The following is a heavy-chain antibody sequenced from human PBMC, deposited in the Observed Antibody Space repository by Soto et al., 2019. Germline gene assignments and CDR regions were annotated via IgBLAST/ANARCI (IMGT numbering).Heavy chain of an antibody. J-gene: IGHJ4*02. D-gene: IGHD1-26*01. CDR1: GYTXTGHY. Sequence: GXSXKVSFKATGYTXTGHYINLVRQAPEQGPEWSGEIVPESGATRYAEKFQGRVTMTLDTSITTVYMELKNLSPDDTAVYYCGRGRSGQIVVFYWGQGTPGTVS. CDR3: GRGRSGQIVVFY. CDR2: IVPESGAT. V-gene: IGHV1-2*02.